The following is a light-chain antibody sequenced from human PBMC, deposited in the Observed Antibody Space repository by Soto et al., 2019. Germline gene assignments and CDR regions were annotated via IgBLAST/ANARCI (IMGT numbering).Light chain of an antibody. CDR2: DAS. CDR1: QSSYSN. CDR3: QQYSDWPPAIT. J-gene: IGKJ5*01. Sequence: EIVMTQSPGTLSAAPGERATLSCRASQSSYSNVAWYQQKPGQAPRLLIYDASTRATGIPPRFSGSGSGTDFTLSISSLQSADFAVYYCQQYSDWPPAITFGQGTRLEIK. V-gene: IGKV3-15*01.